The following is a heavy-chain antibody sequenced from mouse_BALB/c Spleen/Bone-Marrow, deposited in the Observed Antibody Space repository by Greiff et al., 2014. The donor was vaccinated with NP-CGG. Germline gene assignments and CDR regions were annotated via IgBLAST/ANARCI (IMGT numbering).Heavy chain of an antibody. V-gene: IGHV1-87*01. CDR3: ARRYRYRHAMDY. CDR1: GYTFTRYW. Sequence: QVQLKESGAELARPGASVKLSCKTSGYTFTRYWMQWVKQRPGQGLEWIGAIYPGDGDTTYSQRFKGKATLTADKSSSTAYMQLTYLASEDSAVYYCARRYRYRHAMDYWGQGTSVTVSS. CDR2: IYPGDGDT. D-gene: IGHD2-14*01. J-gene: IGHJ4*01.